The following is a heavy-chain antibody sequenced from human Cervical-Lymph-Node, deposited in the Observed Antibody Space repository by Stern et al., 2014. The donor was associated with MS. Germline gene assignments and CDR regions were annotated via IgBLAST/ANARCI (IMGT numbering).Heavy chain of an antibody. J-gene: IGHJ6*02. D-gene: IGHD4-17*01. CDR1: GGTFSEYA. V-gene: IGHV1-69*01. CDR3: SSPLTATSVPFGYYGMDV. CDR2: FVPLLGKP. Sequence: VQLVQSGAEVKKPGASVKVSCKASGGTFSEYAIRWVRQAPGQGLEWMGGFVPLLGKPNYAQRFQGRLPMTADESTRTAYMDLSRLGSEDTAVYCGSSPLTATSVPFGYYGMDVWGQGTTVTVS.